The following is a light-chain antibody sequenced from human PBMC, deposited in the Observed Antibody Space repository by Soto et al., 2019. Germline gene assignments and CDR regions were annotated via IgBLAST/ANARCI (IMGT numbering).Light chain of an antibody. J-gene: IGLJ1*01. CDR3: TSYATGSAYV. CDR1: SSDVGGYNR. CDR2: DVS. Sequence: QSALTQPPSVSGSPGQSVTISCTGTSSDVGGYNRVSWYQQPPGKAPKLLIYDVSNRPSGGSTRFSGSKSGNTASLTISGLQAEDEADYYCTSYATGSAYVFGPGTKLTGL. V-gene: IGLV2-18*02.